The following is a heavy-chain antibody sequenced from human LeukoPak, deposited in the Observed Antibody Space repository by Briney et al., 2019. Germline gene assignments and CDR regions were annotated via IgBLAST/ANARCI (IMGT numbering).Heavy chain of an antibody. CDR3: ARGHWYPDL. CDR2: ISSSGRTV. Sequence: GGSLRLSCAASGFPFSDNYMTWIRQAPGKGLEWVSYISSSGRTVYYADSVKGRFTISRDNAKNSLYLQMNSLRVEDTAVYYCARGHWYPDLWGRSTLVTVSS. V-gene: IGHV3-11*01. J-gene: IGHJ2*01. CDR1: GFPFSDNY.